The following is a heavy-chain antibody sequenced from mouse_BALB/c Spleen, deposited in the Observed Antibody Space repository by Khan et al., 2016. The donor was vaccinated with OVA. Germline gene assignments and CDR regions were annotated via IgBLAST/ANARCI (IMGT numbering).Heavy chain of an antibody. CDR2: IAPANGNT. Sequence: VQLQQSGAELVKPGASVKLSCTASGFNITDTYLHWVKQRPDQGLEWIGRIAPANGNTQSDPKFQGKVTLTSDTSSNTAYLQINSLTSVDTAVYYGARPYYGPRDVEVWGAGTTVTVSS. CDR3: ARPYYGPRDVEV. J-gene: IGHJ1*01. CDR1: GFNITDTY. V-gene: IGHV14-3*02. D-gene: IGHD2-10*01.